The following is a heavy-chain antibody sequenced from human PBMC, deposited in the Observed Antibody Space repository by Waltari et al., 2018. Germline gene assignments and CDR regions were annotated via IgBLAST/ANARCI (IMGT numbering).Heavy chain of an antibody. J-gene: IGHJ4*02. D-gene: IGHD2-21*02. CDR3: ARGNTASLDY. CDR1: GFTVPNYY. CDR2: IYSAVTT. Sequence: HLVESGGGLIQPGGSLRLSCAASGFTVPNYYMSWVPQASGRGLECVSVIYSAVTTYSADSVKGRFTISRDTFRNTLYLQMDNLRPDDTAVYYCARGNTASLDYWGQGTLVTVSS. V-gene: IGHV3-53*01.